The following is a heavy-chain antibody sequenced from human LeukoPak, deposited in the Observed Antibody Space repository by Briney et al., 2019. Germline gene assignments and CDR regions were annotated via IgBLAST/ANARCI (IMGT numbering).Heavy chain of an antibody. CDR3: ARDRGGGSYYDAFDI. CDR2: IIPIFGTA. V-gene: IGHV1-69*01. Sequence: SVKVSCKASGGTFSSYAISWVRQAPGQGLEWMGGIIPIFGTANYAQKFQGRVTITAAESTSTAYMELSSLRSEDTAVYYCARDRGGGSYYDAFDIWGQGTMVTVSS. D-gene: IGHD1-26*01. J-gene: IGHJ3*02. CDR1: GGTFSSYA.